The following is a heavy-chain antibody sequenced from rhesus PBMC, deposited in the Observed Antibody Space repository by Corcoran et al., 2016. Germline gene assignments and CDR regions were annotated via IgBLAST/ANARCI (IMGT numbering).Heavy chain of an antibody. J-gene: IGHJ1*01. Sequence: QVQLQESGPGVVKPSETLSLTCAVSGGSINSGYDWCWIRQLPGKGLEVIGYIYGSSGRTSYNPSLKNRVTISKDASKNQFSLKLSSVTAADTAVYFCARGLGAVGYFEFWGQGALVTVSS. V-gene: IGHV4-76*01. CDR2: IYGSSGRT. CDR3: ARGLGAVGYFEF. CDR1: GGSINSGYD. D-gene: IGHD6-37*01.